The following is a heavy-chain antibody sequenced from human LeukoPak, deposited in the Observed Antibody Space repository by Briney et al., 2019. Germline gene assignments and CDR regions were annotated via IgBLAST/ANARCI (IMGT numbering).Heavy chain of an antibody. CDR2: ISGGNGNTYYA. CDR1: GFPFSSYA. V-gene: IGHV3-23*01. Sequence: SGGSLRLSCAASGFPFSSYAMSSVRQSPGKGLEWVSAISGGNGNTYYAYYADSVRGRFTISRDSSKNTLYLQMNSLRAEDTAVYYCAKFYDILTGYFDYWGQGTLVTVSS. D-gene: IGHD3-9*01. J-gene: IGHJ4*02. CDR3: AKFYDILTGYFDY.